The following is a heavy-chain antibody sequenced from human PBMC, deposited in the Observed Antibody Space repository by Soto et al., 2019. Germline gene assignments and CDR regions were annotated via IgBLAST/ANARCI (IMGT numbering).Heavy chain of an antibody. CDR1: GFTFSRYP. J-gene: IGHJ4*02. Sequence: PGGSLRLSCAAYGFTFSRYPMHWVRQAPGKGLEWVAGISDDGSNIQYADSVKGRLTVSRDDSKSTLYLQMNSLGAEDTAEYFCAREEPHPAPLVFWGQGTQVTVSS. CDR2: ISDDGSNI. CDR3: AREEPHPAPLVF. V-gene: IGHV3-30-3*01.